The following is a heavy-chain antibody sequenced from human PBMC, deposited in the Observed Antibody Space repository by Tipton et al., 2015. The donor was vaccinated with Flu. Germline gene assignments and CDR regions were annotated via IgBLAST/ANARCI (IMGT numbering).Heavy chain of an antibody. J-gene: IGHJ4*02. Sequence: RSLRLSCAASGFTLTNYGMHWVRQAPGKGLEWVAFISYDGGNRYYPDSVKGRFSISRDTSKNTLFLQMNSLTTEDTAIYFCAKDWRDHVDYGYYFHNWGQGTLVTVSS. D-gene: IGHD4-17*01. CDR1: GFTLTNYG. CDR2: ISYDGGNR. CDR3: AKDWRDHVDYGYYFHN. V-gene: IGHV3-30*18.